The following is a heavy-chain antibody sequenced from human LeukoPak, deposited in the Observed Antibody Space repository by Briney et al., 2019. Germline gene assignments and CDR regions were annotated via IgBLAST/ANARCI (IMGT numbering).Heavy chain of an antibody. CDR1: GGSISSGGYS. V-gene: IGHV4-30-2*01. Sequence: SETLSLTCAVSGGSISSGGYSWSWIRQPPGKGLEWIGYIYHSGSTYYNPSLKSRVTISVDRSKNQFSLKLSSVTAADTAVYYCARGRYCSSTSCEGNWFDPWGQGTLVTVSS. CDR3: ARGRYCSSTSCEGNWFDP. J-gene: IGHJ5*02. D-gene: IGHD2-2*01. CDR2: IYHSGST.